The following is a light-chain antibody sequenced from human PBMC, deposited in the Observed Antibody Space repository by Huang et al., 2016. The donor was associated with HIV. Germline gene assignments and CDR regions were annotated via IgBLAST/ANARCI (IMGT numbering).Light chain of an antibody. Sequence: DIQMTQSPSSLSASVGDRVTITCQASQDISNYLSWYQHKPGRAPKPLIFDASSLETGVPSRFSGSGSGTYFTLTIASLQPEDVATYYCQHYDDPYTFDQGTKLEIK. V-gene: IGKV1-33*01. CDR2: DAS. CDR1: QDISNY. CDR3: QHYDDPYT. J-gene: IGKJ2*01.